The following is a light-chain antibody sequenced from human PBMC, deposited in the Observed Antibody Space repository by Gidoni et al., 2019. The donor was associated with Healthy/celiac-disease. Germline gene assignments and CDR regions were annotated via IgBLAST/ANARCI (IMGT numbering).Light chain of an antibody. CDR2: LGS. Sequence: DIVMTQSPLSLPVTPGATASISCRVSQSLLHSNGYNYFDWYLQKPGQSPQLLIYLGSHRASGVPDRFSGSGSGTDFPLKISRVEAEDFGVYYCMQALQTPTFGGGTKVEIK. CDR3: MQALQTPT. CDR1: QSLLHSNGYNY. J-gene: IGKJ4*01. V-gene: IGKV2-28*01.